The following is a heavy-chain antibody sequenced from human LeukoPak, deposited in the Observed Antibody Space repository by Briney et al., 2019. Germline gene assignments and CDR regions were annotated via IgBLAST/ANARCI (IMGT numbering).Heavy chain of an antibody. CDR1: GFTFSGFG. Sequence: GGSLKLSCAASGFTFSGFGIHWVRQASGRGREWVGRIRSKANNYSTAFAASVKGRFTISRDDSKNTAYLQMNSLETEDTAVYYCTRQSGNSSWYNDWFDPWGQGTLVTVSS. V-gene: IGHV3-73*01. CDR2: IRSKANNYST. CDR3: TRQSGNSSWYNDWFDP. D-gene: IGHD6-13*01. J-gene: IGHJ5*02.